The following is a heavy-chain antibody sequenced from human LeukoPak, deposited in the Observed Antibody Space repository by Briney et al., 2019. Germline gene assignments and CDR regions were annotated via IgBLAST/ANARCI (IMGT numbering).Heavy chain of an antibody. CDR1: GFTFSDFY. CDR2: ISASGNTM. Sequence: PGGSLRLSCAASGFTFSDFYMFWILQAPGKGLEWVSYISASGNTMYYGDSVKGRFTISRDNAKNSLYLQMNSLRAEDTAMYYCARDGSGSYDQWGQGTLVTVSS. J-gene: IGHJ4*02. D-gene: IGHD3-10*01. V-gene: IGHV3-11*01. CDR3: ARDGSGSYDQ.